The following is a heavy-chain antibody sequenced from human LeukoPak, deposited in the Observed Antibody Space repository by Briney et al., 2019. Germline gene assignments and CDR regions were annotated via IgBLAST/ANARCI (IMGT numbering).Heavy chain of an antibody. V-gene: IGHV3-74*01. CDR1: GFTFDDYA. J-gene: IGHJ2*01. CDR3: ARDDDYGDSYWYFDL. CDR2: ITSEGSST. D-gene: IGHD4-17*01. Sequence: PGGSLRLSCAASGFTFDDYAMHWVRQAPGKGLVWVSRITSEGSSTSYADSVKGRFTISRDNAKNTLYLQMNSLRAEDTAVYYCARDDDYGDSYWYFDLWGRGTLVTVSS.